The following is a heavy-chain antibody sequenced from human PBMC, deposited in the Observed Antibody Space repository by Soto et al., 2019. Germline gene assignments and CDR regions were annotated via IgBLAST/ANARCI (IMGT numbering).Heavy chain of an antibody. CDR1: GYTFTSYY. CDR3: ARDLITMVRGVIGDFDY. J-gene: IGHJ4*02. Sequence: ASVKVSCKASGYTFTSYYMHWVRQAPGQGLEWMGIINPSGGSTSYAQKFQGRVTMTRDTSTSTVYMELSSLRSEDTAVYYCARDLITMVRGVIGDFDYWGQGTLVTVS. D-gene: IGHD3-10*01. V-gene: IGHV1-46*01. CDR2: INPSGGST.